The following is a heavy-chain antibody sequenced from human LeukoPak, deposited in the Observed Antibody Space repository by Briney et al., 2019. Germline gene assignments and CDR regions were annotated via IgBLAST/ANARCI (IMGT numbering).Heavy chain of an antibody. CDR3: AKGYCSSTNCKESFFDY. CDR1: GFTFSSYA. V-gene: IGHV3-23*01. J-gene: IGHJ4*02. D-gene: IGHD2-2*01. CDR2: ISASGGST. Sequence: GGSLRLSCAASGFTFSSYAMNWVRQAPGKGLEWVSTISASGGSTYYFVKGRFTISRDKSKDTLYLQMNSLRAEDTAVYYCAKGYCSSTNCKESFFDYWGQGTLVTVPS.